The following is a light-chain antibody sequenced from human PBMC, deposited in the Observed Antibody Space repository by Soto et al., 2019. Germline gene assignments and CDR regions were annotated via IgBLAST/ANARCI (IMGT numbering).Light chain of an antibody. V-gene: IGKV3-15*01. CDR3: QQYNNWPPVT. CDR2: GAS. Sequence: ETVMTQSPATLSVSPGDRATLSCRASQSVSSNLAWYQQKPGQAPRLLIYGASIRATGIPARFSGSGSGTEFTLTISSLQSEDFGLYYCQQYNNWPPVTFGGGTKVDI. J-gene: IGKJ4*01. CDR1: QSVSSN.